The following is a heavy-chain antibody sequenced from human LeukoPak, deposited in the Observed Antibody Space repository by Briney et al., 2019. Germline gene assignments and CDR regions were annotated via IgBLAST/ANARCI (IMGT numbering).Heavy chain of an antibody. J-gene: IGHJ3*02. D-gene: IGHD4-17*01. CDR2: ITSSSSTI. V-gene: IGHV3-48*01. CDR1: GFTFSTYS. Sequence: PGGSLRLSCAASGFTFSTYSMIWVRQAPGKGLEWVSYITSSSSTIYYADSVKGRFTISRDNAKNSLYLQMNSLRVEDTAVFYCARNYGNAFDIWGQGTMVTVSS. CDR3: ARNYGNAFDI.